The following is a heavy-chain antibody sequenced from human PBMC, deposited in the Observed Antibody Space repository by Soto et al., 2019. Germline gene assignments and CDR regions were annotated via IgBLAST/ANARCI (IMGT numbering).Heavy chain of an antibody. CDR3: AKTDTAMVSYYYYGMDV. D-gene: IGHD5-18*01. V-gene: IGHV3-23*01. Sequence: PXGSLRLSCSASGFTFSSYAMSWVRQAPGRGLEWVSAISGSGGSTYYADSVKGRFTISRDNSKNTLYLQMNSLRAEDTAVYYCAKTDTAMVSYYYYGMDVWGHGTTVTVSS. J-gene: IGHJ6*02. CDR1: GFTFSSYA. CDR2: ISGSGGST.